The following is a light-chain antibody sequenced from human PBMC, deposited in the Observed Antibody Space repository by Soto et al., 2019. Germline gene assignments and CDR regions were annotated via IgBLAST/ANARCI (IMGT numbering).Light chain of an antibody. CDR1: QAVSTW. CDR3: HQANSFPWT. J-gene: IGKJ1*01. Sequence: DIQMSQSPSSVSASVGDRVTITCRASQAVSTWLAWYQQKPGKAPKLLISTISTLQIGVPSRFRGGGSGTGFTLTIRSLQPEDFAPYYGHQANSFPWTFGQGTKVEIQ. V-gene: IGKV1-12*01. CDR2: TIS.